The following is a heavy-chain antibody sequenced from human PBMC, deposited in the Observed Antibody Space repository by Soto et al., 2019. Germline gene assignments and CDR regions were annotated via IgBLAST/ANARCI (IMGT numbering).Heavy chain of an antibody. Sequence: PSETLSLTCTVSGGSISSSSYYWGWIRQPPGKGLEWIGSIYYSGSTYYNPSLKSRVTISVDTSKNQFSLKLSSVTAADTAVYYCASLRQLGIYGMDVWGQGTTVTVSS. D-gene: IGHD6-13*01. CDR3: ASLRQLGIYGMDV. J-gene: IGHJ6*02. V-gene: IGHV4-39*01. CDR1: GGSISSSSYY. CDR2: IYYSGST.